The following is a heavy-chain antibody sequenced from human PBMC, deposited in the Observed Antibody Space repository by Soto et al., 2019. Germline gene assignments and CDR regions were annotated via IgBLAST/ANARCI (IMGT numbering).Heavy chain of an antibody. CDR1: GFTVSSNY. J-gene: IGHJ4*02. CDR3: ARDRIWGSYRYLGY. D-gene: IGHD3-16*02. V-gene: IGHV3-53*01. CDR2: IYSGGST. Sequence: GSLRLSCAASGFTVSSNYMSWVRQAPGKGLEWVSVIYSGGSTYYADSVKGRFTISRDNSKNTLYLQMNSLRAEDTAVYYCARDRIWGSYRYLGYWGQGTLVTVSS.